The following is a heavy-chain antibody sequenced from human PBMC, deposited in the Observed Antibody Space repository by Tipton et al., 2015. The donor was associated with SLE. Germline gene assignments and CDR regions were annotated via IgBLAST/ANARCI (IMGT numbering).Heavy chain of an antibody. J-gene: IGHJ3*02. D-gene: IGHD3-10*01. CDR1: GGSISSHY. CDR2: ISNSETT. V-gene: IGHV4-4*08. CDR3: ARERLLWPRGNFDI. Sequence: TLSLTCTVSGGSISSHYWSWIRQAPGKGLEWIGYISNSETTNYNPSLKSRVTISVDTSKNQFSLKLRSVTVADTAVYYCARERLLWPRGNFDIWGQGIMVTVSA.